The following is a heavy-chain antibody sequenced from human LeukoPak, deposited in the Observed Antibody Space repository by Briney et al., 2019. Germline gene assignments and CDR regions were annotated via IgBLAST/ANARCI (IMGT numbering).Heavy chain of an antibody. D-gene: IGHD6-13*01. CDR2: INHSGST. J-gene: IGHJ5*02. CDR1: GGSFSGYY. Sequence: SETLSLTCAVYGGSFSGYYWSWIRQPPGKGLEGIGEINHSGSTNYNPSLKSRVTISVDTSKNQFSLKLSSVTAADTAVYYCARLRRSSSWSPQLDPWGQGTLVTVSS. CDR3: ARLRRSSSWSPQLDP. V-gene: IGHV4-34*01.